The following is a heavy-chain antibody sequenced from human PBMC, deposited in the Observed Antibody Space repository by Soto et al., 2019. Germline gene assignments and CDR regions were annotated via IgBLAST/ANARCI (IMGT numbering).Heavy chain of an antibody. D-gene: IGHD6-6*01. V-gene: IGHV3-23*01. CDR1: GFTFSSYA. CDR2: IGGSGGAT. CDR3: ATNNSSSGIDY. J-gene: IGHJ4*02. Sequence: GGSLRLSCEASGFTFSSYAMSWVRQAPGKGLEWVSGIGGSGGATYHADSVKGRFTISRDNSKNTLYLQMNSLRAADTEVYYSATNNSSSGIDYWGQGTLVTVSS.